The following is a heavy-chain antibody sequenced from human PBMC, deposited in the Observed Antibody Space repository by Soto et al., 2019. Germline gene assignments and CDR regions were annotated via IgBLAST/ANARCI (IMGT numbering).Heavy chain of an antibody. V-gene: IGHV1-69*06. CDR1: GGTFSSYA. J-gene: IGHJ5*02. CDR3: ARGLWFGESRGWFDP. Sequence: QVQLVQSGAEVKKPGSSVKVSCKASGGTFSSYAISWVRQAPGQGLEWMGAIIPIFGTANYAQKFQGRVTNNADKSTSTAYRELSSLRSEDTAVYYCARGLWFGESRGWFDPWGQGTLVTVSS. D-gene: IGHD3-10*01. CDR2: IIPIFGTA.